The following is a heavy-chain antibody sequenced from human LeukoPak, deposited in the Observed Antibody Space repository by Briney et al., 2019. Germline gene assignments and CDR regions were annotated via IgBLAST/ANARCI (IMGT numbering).Heavy chain of an antibody. CDR3: ARVRDSSGWSYYYMDV. Sequence: PSETLSLTCIVSGGSISSYYWSWIRQPPGKGLEWIGYIYYSGSTNYNPSLKSRVTISVDTSKNQFSLKLSSVTAADTAVYYCARVRDSSGWSYYYMDVWGKGTTVTVSS. CDR2: IYYSGST. J-gene: IGHJ6*03. D-gene: IGHD6-19*01. CDR1: GGSISSYY. V-gene: IGHV4-59*01.